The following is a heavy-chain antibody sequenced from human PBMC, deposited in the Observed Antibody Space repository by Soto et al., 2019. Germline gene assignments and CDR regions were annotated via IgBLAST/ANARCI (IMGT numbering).Heavy chain of an antibody. CDR2: IYYSGTT. D-gene: IGHD3-22*01. CDR1: GGSPSRGGDY. V-gene: IGHV4-31*03. J-gene: IGHJ5*02. Sequence: PSETLSLTCTVSGGSPSRGGDYWSRFRQHPRKGLEWIGYIYYSGTTYHNPSLKSRVTMSVDTSKNQFSLRLSSVTAADTAIYYCARIYYYYDSSGYCDPWGQGTPVTVSS. CDR3: ARIYYYYDSSGYCDP.